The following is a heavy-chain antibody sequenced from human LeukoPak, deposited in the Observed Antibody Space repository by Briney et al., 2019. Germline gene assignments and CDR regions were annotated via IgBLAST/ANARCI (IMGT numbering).Heavy chain of an antibody. Sequence: PSETLSLTCTVSGDSISVGSNSWGWIRQPPGKGLEWIGNMYYIGSTSYNPSLGNTYYNPSLKSRVTISVDTSKNQFSLKLSSVTAADTAVYYCARFKRAGGWSYFDYWGQGTLVTVSS. CDR1: GDSISVGSNS. V-gene: IGHV4-39*07. CDR3: ARFKRAGGWSYFDY. D-gene: IGHD6-19*01. CDR2: MYYIGSTSYNPSLGNT. J-gene: IGHJ4*02.